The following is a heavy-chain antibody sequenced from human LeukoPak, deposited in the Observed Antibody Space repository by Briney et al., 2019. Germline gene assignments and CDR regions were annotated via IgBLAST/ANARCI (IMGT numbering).Heavy chain of an antibody. V-gene: IGHV1-2*06. CDR3: ARRGHDGQNDY. Sequence: ASVKVSCKTSGYTFTGYFMHWVRQAPGQGLEWMGRISPNSGATNYAQKFQGRDTMTSDTSISTAYMELSSLTSDDTAVYYCARRGHDGQNDYWGQGTLVTVSS. CDR1: GYTFTGYF. J-gene: IGHJ4*02. CDR2: ISPNSGAT.